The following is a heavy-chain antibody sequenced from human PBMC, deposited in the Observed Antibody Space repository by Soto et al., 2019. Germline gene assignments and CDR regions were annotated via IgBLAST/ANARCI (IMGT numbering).Heavy chain of an antibody. V-gene: IGHV3-9*01. CDR1: GFTFDDYA. Sequence: GGSLRLSCAASGFTFDDYAMHWVRQAPGKGLEWVSGISWNSGSIGYADSVKGRFTISRDNAKNSLYLQMNSLRAEDTALYYCAKEGDCSSTSCYAVYYYYYMDVWGKGTTVTVSS. J-gene: IGHJ6*03. CDR2: ISWNSGSI. D-gene: IGHD2-2*01. CDR3: AKEGDCSSTSCYAVYYYYYMDV.